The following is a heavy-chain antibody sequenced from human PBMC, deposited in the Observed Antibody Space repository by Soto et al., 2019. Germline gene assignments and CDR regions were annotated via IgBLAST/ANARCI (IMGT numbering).Heavy chain of an antibody. D-gene: IGHD4-17*01. Sequence: GGSLRLSCAASGFTFSSYAMSWVRQAPGKGLEWVSAISGSGGSTYYADSVKGRFTISRDNSKNTLYLQMNSLRAEDTAVYYCAKRARKPPYGDYEFYYYYYMDVWGKGTTVTVSS. V-gene: IGHV3-23*01. CDR3: AKRARKPPYGDYEFYYYYYMDV. J-gene: IGHJ6*03. CDR1: GFTFSSYA. CDR2: ISGSGGST.